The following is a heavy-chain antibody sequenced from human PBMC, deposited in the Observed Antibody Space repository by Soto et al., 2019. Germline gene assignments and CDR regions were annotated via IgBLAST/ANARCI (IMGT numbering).Heavy chain of an antibody. Sequence: GASVKVSCKASGYTFSSYDINWVRQATGQGLEWMGWMNPNSGNTGSAQNFQGRVTMTRNTSTSTAYMELRSLRSDDTAVYYCARDLLAVAGYYYYYGMDVWGQGTTVTVSS. CDR2: MNPNSGNT. J-gene: IGHJ6*02. CDR3: ARDLLAVAGYYYYYGMDV. V-gene: IGHV1-8*01. D-gene: IGHD6-19*01. CDR1: GYTFSSYD.